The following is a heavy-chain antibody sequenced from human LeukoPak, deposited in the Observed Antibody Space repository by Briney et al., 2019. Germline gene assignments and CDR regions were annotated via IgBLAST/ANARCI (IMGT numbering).Heavy chain of an antibody. CDR1: GFTFSNFG. Sequence: GGSLRLSCAASGFTFSNFGMHWVRQAPGKGLEWVAFIQYDGRDTYYADSVKGRFTISRDNSKKTLYLQMNSLRAGDTAVYYCAKDRFCSGGTCYPPNWFDPWGQGTLVTVSS. V-gene: IGHV3-30*02. CDR3: AKDRFCSGGTCYPPNWFDP. CDR2: IQYDGRDT. J-gene: IGHJ5*02. D-gene: IGHD2-15*01.